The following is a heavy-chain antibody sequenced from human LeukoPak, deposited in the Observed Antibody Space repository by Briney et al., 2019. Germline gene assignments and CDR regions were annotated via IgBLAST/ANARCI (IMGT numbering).Heavy chain of an antibody. D-gene: IGHD3-16*01. CDR2: ISNNGGYT. CDR1: GFTFSSSA. Sequence: PGGSLRLSCAASGFTFSSSAMSWVRQAPGKGLEWVSAISNNGGYTYYADSVQGRFTISRDNSKSTLCLQMNSLRAEDTAVYYCTKRGAYYVDYWGRGIPVTVSS. V-gene: IGHV3-23*01. CDR3: TKRGAYYVDY. J-gene: IGHJ4*02.